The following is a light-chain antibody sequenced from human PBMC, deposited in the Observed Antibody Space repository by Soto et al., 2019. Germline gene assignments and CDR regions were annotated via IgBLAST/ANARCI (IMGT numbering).Light chain of an antibody. CDR1: SSNIGINT. Sequence: QSVLTQPPSASGTPGQRVTISCSGSSSNIGINTVNWYQQLPGTAPKLLIYSNNQRPSGVPDRFSGSKSGTSASLAISGIQSEDEADYYCAAWDDSLNGVVFGGGTKLTVL. J-gene: IGLJ2*01. CDR3: AAWDDSLNGVV. CDR2: SNN. V-gene: IGLV1-44*01.